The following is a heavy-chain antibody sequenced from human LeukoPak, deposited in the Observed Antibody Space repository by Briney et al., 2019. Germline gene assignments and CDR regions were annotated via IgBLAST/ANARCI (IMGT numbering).Heavy chain of an antibody. CDR3: ARGVDVVATIRDSSSWYEDY. CDR2: INHSGST. CDR1: GGSFSGYY. D-gene: IGHD5-12*01. V-gene: IGHV4-34*01. Sequence: SETLSLTCAVYGGSFSGYYWSWIRQPPGKGLEWIGEINHSGSTNYNPSLKSRVTISVDKSKNQFSLKLSSVTAAETAVYYCARGVDVVATIRDSSSWYEDYWGQGTLVTVSS. J-gene: IGHJ4*02.